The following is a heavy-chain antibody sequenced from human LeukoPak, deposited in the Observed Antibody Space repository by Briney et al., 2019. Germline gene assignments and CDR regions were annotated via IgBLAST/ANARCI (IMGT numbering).Heavy chain of an antibody. CDR1: GFRFSSYW. Sequence: AGGSLRLSCTASGFRFSSYWMSWVRQAPGKGLEWVANVKQDGSETYYVDSLKGRFTISRDNAKNSLYLQMGSLRAEDTAIYYCARDKFPATNIPLIDFWGPGTLVTVSS. CDR2: VKQDGSET. CDR3: ARDKFPATNIPLIDF. J-gene: IGHJ4*02. V-gene: IGHV3-7*03. D-gene: IGHD2-2*02.